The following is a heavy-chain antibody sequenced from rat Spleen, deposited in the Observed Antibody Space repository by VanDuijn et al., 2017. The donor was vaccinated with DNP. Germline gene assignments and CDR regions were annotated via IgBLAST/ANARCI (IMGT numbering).Heavy chain of an antibody. CDR3: AREGYDGSYAYFDY. Sequence: EVQLVESGGDLVQPGRSLKLSCVASGFTFNNYWMTWIRQVPGKGLEWVASITSSGGSTYYPDSVKGRFTISRDNAKNTLYLQMNSLRSEDTATYYCAREGYDGSYAYFDYWGQGVMVTVSS. CDR1: GFTFNNYW. D-gene: IGHD1-12*02. V-gene: IGHV5-31*01. J-gene: IGHJ2*01. CDR2: ITSSGGST.